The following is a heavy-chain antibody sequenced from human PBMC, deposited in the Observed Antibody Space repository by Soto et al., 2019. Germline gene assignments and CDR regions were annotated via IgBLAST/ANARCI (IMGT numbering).Heavy chain of an antibody. V-gene: IGHV1-69*06. J-gene: IGHJ6*02. D-gene: IGHD3-3*01. CDR1: GGTFSSYA. CDR2: IIPIFGTA. CDR3: AAGYDFFQYYYYYYGMDV. Sequence: QVQLVQSGAEVKKPGSSVKVSCKASGGTFSSYAISWVRQAPGQGLEWMGGIIPIFGTANYAQKFQGRVTITADKSTSTAYMELSSLRSEDTAVYYCAAGYDFFQYYYYYYGMDVWGQGTTVTVSS.